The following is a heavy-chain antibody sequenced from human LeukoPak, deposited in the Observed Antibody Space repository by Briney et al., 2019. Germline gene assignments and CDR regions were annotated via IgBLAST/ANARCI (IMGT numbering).Heavy chain of an antibody. CDR2: MYYSGST. J-gene: IGHJ4*02. V-gene: IGHV4-59*08. CDR1: GGSISSYY. Sequence: NPSETLSLTCTVSGGSISSYYWSWIRQPPGKGLEWIGYMYYSGSTNYNPSLKSRVTISVDTSKNQFSLKLSSVTAADTAVYYCVSLSYSNAYGHFDYWGQGTLVTVSS. CDR3: VSLSYSNAYGHFDY. D-gene: IGHD6-13*01.